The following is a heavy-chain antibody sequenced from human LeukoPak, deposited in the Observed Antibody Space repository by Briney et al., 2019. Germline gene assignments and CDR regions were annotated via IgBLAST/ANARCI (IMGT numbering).Heavy chain of an antibody. CDR3: ARGGPIYCSGDSCYPGDY. Sequence: GGSLRLSCAASGFTFSSYAMHWVRQAPGKGLEWVAVISYDGSNKYYADSVKGRFTISRDNARNTLYLQMNSLRAEDTAVYYCARGGPIYCSGDSCYPGDYWGQGTLVTVSS. CDR1: GFTFSSYA. D-gene: IGHD2-15*01. V-gene: IGHV3-30-3*01. J-gene: IGHJ4*02. CDR2: ISYDGSNK.